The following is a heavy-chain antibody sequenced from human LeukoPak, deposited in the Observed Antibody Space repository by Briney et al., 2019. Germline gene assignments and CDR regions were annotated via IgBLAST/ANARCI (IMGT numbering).Heavy chain of an antibody. CDR2: ISGSGGRT. D-gene: IGHD1-26*01. CDR1: GFTFSSYG. CDR3: AVYSGSYGFDP. J-gene: IGHJ5*02. V-gene: IGHV3-23*01. Sequence: GGSLRLSCAASGFTFSSYGMSWVRQAPGKGLEWVSAISGSGGRTFYSDSVKGRFTISRDNAKNSLYLQMNSLRAEDTAVYYCAVYSGSYGFDPWGQGTLVTVSS.